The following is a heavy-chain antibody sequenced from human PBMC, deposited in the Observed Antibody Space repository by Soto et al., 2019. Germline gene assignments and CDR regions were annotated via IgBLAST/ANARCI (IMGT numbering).Heavy chain of an antibody. V-gene: IGHV3-23*01. CDR1: GLTFSSYA. Sequence: GGSLRPSCAASGLTFSSYAMSCDSQAPGKGLEWVSAIRGTGGSTYYADSVKGRLTISRDNSKNTLYRQMNSLRAEDTAVSYCAKETSVDYWGQGTLVTVSS. J-gene: IGHJ4*02. CDR2: IRGTGGST. CDR3: AKETSVDY.